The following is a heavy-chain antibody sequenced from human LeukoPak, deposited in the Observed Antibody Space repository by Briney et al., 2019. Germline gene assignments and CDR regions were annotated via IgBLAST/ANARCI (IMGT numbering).Heavy chain of an antibody. CDR3: ASTDYGDYWFDP. CDR2: INPNSGGT. Sequence: ASVKVSCKASGYTFTVYYMHWVRQAPGQGLEWMGWINPNSGGTNYAQKFQGRVTMTRDTSISTAYMELSKLRSDDTAVYYCASTDYGDYWFDPWGQGTLVTVSS. D-gene: IGHD4-17*01. J-gene: IGHJ5*02. V-gene: IGHV1-2*02. CDR1: GYTFTVYY.